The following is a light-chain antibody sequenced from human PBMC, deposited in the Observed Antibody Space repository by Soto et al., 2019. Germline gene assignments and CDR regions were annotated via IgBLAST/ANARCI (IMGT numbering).Light chain of an antibody. CDR2: GAA. CDR3: RQYTNWART. Sequence: IAMTHARATLSVTAEKRATPSTRPSQRVSNNLAWCPQKPGQAPRLLMYGAATRATGIPARFGGSGSGTEFTLTISSRQSADFAVYFCRQYTNWARTFGQGTKVDIK. V-gene: IGKV3-15*01. J-gene: IGKJ1*01. CDR1: QRVSNN.